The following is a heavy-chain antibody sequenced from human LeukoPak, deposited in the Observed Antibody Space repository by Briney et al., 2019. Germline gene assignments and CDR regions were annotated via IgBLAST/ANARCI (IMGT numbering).Heavy chain of an antibody. J-gene: IGHJ3*02. Sequence: TLSLTCTVSGGSISAYSWNWIRQPPGKGLEWIGYIYHSGSTSYNPSLKSRVTISVDKSKNQFSLRLTSVTAADTAVYYCARDSSAAYAFDIWGQGTMVTVSS. CDR2: IYHSGST. V-gene: IGHV4-30-2*01. D-gene: IGHD6-25*01. CDR3: ARDSSAAYAFDI. CDR1: GGSISAYS.